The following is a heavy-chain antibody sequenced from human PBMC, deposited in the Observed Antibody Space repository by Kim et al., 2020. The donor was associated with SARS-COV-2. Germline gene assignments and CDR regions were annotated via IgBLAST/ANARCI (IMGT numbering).Heavy chain of an antibody. CDR3: ARDYGDDFFAPYYFDY. Sequence: SETLSLTCTVSGGSISSSSYYWGWIRQPPGKGLEWIGSIYYSGSTYYNPSLKSRVTISVDTSKNQFSLKLSSVTAADTAVYYCARDYGDDFFAPYYFDYWGQGTLVTVSS. V-gene: IGHV4-39*07. CDR2: IYYSGST. CDR1: GGSISSSSYY. D-gene: IGHD4-17*01. J-gene: IGHJ4*02.